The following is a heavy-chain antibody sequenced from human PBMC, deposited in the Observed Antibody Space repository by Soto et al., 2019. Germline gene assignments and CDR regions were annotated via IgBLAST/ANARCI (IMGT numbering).Heavy chain of an antibody. Sequence: PGGSLRLSCAASGFTFRNYWMHWARQAPGKGLVWVSRINSDGTGTTYADSVKGRFTVSRDNAKNTVFLQMDSLRAEDTALYYCVREFYDDYYFYMDVWGKGTPVTVSS. V-gene: IGHV3-74*01. D-gene: IGHD5-12*01. CDR1: GFTFRNYW. CDR3: VREFYDDYYFYMDV. J-gene: IGHJ6*03. CDR2: INSDGTGT.